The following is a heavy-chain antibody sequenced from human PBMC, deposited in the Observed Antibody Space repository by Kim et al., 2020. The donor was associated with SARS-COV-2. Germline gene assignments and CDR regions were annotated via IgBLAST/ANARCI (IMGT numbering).Heavy chain of an antibody. V-gene: IGHV3-23*01. J-gene: IGHJ4*02. CDR2: ISGSGGST. Sequence: GGSLRLSCAASGFTFSSYAMSWVRQAPGKGLEWVSAISGSGGSTYYADSVKGRFTISRDNSKNTLYLQMNSLRAEDTAVYYCAKGTGRYGSGSYYNPTPPFDYWGQGTLVTVSS. D-gene: IGHD3-10*01. CDR3: AKGTGRYGSGSYYNPTPPFDY. CDR1: GFTFSSYA.